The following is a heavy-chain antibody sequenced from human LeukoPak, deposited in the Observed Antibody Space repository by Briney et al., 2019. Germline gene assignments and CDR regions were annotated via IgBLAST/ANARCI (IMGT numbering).Heavy chain of an antibody. CDR2: IRYDGSNK. CDR3: AKDEGDILTGYYPDY. D-gene: IGHD3-9*01. V-gene: IGHV3-30*02. J-gene: IGHJ4*02. CDR1: GFTFSSCG. Sequence: GGSLRLSCAASGFTFSSCGMHWVRQAPGKGLEWVAFIRYDGSNKYYADSVKGRFTISRDNSKNTLYLQMNSLRAEDTAVYYCAKDEGDILTGYYPDYWGQGTLVTVSS.